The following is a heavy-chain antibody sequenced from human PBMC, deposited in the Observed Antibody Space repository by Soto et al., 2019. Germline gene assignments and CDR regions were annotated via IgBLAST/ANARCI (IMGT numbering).Heavy chain of an antibody. CDR3: ARVKLGSYDWFDP. CDR1: GFTFSNYW. D-gene: IGHD3-16*01. Sequence: GGSLRLSCAASGFTFSNYWMHWFRQAPGKGLMWVSRINPDGSRTTYADSVKGRFAISRDNAKNTVYLQMHSLRAEDAAVYYCARVKLGSYDWFDPWGQGTLVTVSS. CDR2: INPDGSRT. J-gene: IGHJ5*02. V-gene: IGHV3-74*01.